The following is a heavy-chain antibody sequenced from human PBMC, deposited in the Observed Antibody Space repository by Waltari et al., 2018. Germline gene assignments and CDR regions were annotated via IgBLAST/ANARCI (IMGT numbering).Heavy chain of an antibody. D-gene: IGHD3-10*01. Sequence: QVQLQESGPGLVKPSETLSLTCTVSGGSISTSKYYWGWIRQTPGKGLEWIGSIYYSGSTYYNPSLKSRVTISVDTSKNQFSLKLSSVTAADTAVYYCARDGWDYYGSGSYKDYWGQGTLVTVSS. CDR1: GGSISTSKYY. J-gene: IGHJ4*02. V-gene: IGHV4-39*07. CDR3: ARDGWDYYGSGSYKDY. CDR2: IYYSGST.